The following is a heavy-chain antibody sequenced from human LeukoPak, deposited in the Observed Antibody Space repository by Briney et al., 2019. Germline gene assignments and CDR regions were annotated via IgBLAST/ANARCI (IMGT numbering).Heavy chain of an antibody. J-gene: IGHJ5*02. CDR2: IYPGDSDT. CDR3: ARGGDFWSGFSNWFDP. Sequence: GVSLKISCKGSGYSFTSYWIGWVRQMPGKGLEWMGIIYPGDSDTRYSPSFQGQVTVSADKSISTAYLQWSSLKASDTAMYYCARGGDFWSGFSNWFDPWGQGTLVTVSS. D-gene: IGHD3-3*01. V-gene: IGHV5-51*01. CDR1: GYSFTSYW.